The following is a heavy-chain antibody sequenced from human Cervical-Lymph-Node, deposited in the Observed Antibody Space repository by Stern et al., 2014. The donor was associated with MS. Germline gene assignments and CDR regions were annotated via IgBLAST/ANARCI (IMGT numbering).Heavy chain of an antibody. CDR3: VRTESFYYYDGMDV. Sequence: VQLVESGGGVVPPGRSLRLSCADSGSTFSKSAMHWVRQAPGKGLEWVAVISHDGSNQQYGDSVKGRIAISRDNSRNTLSLEIYSLRAEYTAVYYCVRTESFYYYDGMDVWGPGTTVIVSS. V-gene: IGHV3-30*09. J-gene: IGHJ6*02. CDR2: ISHDGSNQ. CDR1: GSTFSKSA.